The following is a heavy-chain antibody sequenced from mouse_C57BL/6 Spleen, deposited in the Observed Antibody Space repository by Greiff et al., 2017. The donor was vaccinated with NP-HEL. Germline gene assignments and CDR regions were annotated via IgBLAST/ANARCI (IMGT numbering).Heavy chain of an antibody. CDR2: ISSGSSTI. Sequence: EVQRVESGGGLVKPGGSLKLSCAASGFTFSDYGMHWVRQAPEKGLEWVAYISSGSSTIYYADTVKGRFTISRDNAKNTLFLQMTSLRSEDTAMYYCARTGNYYYGSIYDWFAYWGQGTLVTVSA. J-gene: IGHJ3*01. CDR1: GFTFSDYG. V-gene: IGHV5-17*01. CDR3: ARTGNYYYGSIYDWFAY. D-gene: IGHD1-1*01.